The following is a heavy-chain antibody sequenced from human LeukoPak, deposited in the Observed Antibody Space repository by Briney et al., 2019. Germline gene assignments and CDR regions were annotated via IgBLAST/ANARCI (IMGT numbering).Heavy chain of an antibody. V-gene: IGHV3-7*01. CDR3: ARVAVRYCSGGSCYSGFGY. J-gene: IGHJ4*02. Sequence: GGSLRLSCAASGFTFSSYWMSWVRQAPGKGLEWVANIKQDGSEKYYVDSVKGRFTISRDNAKNSLYLQMNSLIAEDTAVYYCARVAVRYCSGGSCYSGFGYWGQGTLVTVSS. CDR2: IKQDGSEK. D-gene: IGHD2-15*01. CDR1: GFTFSSYW.